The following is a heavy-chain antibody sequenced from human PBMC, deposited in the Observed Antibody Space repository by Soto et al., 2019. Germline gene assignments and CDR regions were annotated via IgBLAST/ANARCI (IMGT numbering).Heavy chain of an antibody. D-gene: IGHD3-10*01. CDR2: ISYDGSNK. CDR1: VFTFSSYG. CDR3: ATWRGITMVRGVL. V-gene: IGHV3-30*03. Sequence: QVQLVESGGGVGQPGRSLRLSCAASVFTFSSYGMHWVRQAPGKGLEWVAVISYDGSNKYYADSVKGRFTISRDKSKNTLYLPMNSLRAEDTAVYDCATWRGITMVRGVLWGQGTLVTVSS. J-gene: IGHJ4*02.